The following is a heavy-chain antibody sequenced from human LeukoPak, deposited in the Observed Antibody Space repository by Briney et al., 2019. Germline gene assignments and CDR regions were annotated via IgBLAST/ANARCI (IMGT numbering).Heavy chain of an antibody. CDR3: ATGLLGIAVPLTDY. V-gene: IGHV1-24*01. CDR2: FDPEDGEI. CDR1: GYTLTELS. Sequence: ASVKVSCKVSGYTLTELSMHWVRQAPGKGLEWMGGFDPEDGEIIYAQKFQGRVTMTEDTSTGTAYMELSSLRSEDTAVYYCATGLLGIAVPLTDYWGQGTLVTVSS. D-gene: IGHD6-19*01. J-gene: IGHJ4*02.